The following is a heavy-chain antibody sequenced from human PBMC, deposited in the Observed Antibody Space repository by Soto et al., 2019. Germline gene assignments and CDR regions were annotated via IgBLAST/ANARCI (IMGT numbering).Heavy chain of an antibody. J-gene: IGHJ5*02. CDR2: ISGRSRTI. D-gene: IGHD3-10*01. Sequence: GGSLRLSCAASGFSFSDYYMSWVRQAPGKGLEWLSYISGRSRTIHYADSVSGRFSISRDNAKNSLYLQLNSLRAEDTAVYYCARETASGSSALDLWGQGTLVTVSS. CDR3: ARETASGSSALDL. CDR1: GFSFSDYY. V-gene: IGHV3-11*01.